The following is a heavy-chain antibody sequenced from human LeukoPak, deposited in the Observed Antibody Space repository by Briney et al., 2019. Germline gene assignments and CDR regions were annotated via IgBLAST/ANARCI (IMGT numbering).Heavy chain of an antibody. V-gene: IGHV5-51*01. J-gene: IGHJ4*02. CDR3: AREYYYDSSGYSYIDY. D-gene: IGHD3-22*01. Sequence: RGESLKISCKGSGYSFTSYWIGWVRQMPGKGLEWMGIIYPGGSDTRYSPSFQGQVTISADKSISTAYLQWSSLKASDTAMYYCAREYYYDSSGYSYIDYWGQGTLVTVSS. CDR2: IYPGGSDT. CDR1: GYSFTSYW.